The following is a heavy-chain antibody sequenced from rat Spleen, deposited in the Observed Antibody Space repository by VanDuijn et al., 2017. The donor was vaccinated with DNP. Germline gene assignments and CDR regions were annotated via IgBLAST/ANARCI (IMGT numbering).Heavy chain of an antibody. V-gene: IGHV5-25*01. Sequence: EVQLVESGGGLVQPGRSMKLSCAASGFTFSNYDMAWVRQAPTKGLEWVASISYDGSSTYHRDSVKGRFTISRDNAKNTLYLQMDSLRSEDTATYYCASLWTLAYWGQGTLVTVSS. CDR3: ASLWTLAY. CDR2: ISYDGSST. D-gene: IGHD1-3*01. CDR1: GFTFSNYD. J-gene: IGHJ3*01.